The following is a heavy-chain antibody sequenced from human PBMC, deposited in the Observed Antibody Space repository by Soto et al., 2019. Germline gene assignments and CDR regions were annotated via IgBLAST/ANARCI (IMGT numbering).Heavy chain of an antibody. D-gene: IGHD6-13*01. CDR3: ARVDSSSWYNWFDP. V-gene: IGHV1-18*04. J-gene: IGHJ5*02. CDR2: ISAYNGNT. CDR1: GYTFTRYG. Sequence: ASVKVSCNASGYTFTRYGISWLRQAPGQGLEWMGWISAYNGNTNYAQKLQGRVTMTTDTSTSTAYMELRSLRSDDTAVYYCARVDSSSWYNWFDPWGQGTLVTVSS.